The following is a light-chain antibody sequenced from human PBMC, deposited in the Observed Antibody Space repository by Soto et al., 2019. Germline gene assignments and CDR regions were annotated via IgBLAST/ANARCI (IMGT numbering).Light chain of an antibody. V-gene: IGKV2-28*01. CDR1: QILLHSNGYNY. Sequence: DIVMTHSPLSLPVTPVDPASISCMSSQILLHSNGYNYLDWYLQKPGQSPQLLIYLGSNRASGVPDRFSGSGSGSDFTLKISRVEAEDLGVYYCMQALQTPITFGQGTRLEIK. CDR3: MQALQTPIT. J-gene: IGKJ5*01. CDR2: LGS.